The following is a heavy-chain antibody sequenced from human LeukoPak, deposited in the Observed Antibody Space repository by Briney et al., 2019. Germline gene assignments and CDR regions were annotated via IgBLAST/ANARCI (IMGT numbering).Heavy chain of an antibody. CDR3: ARDYCSSTSCLFDY. CDR1: GYTFTSYY. D-gene: IGHD2-2*01. V-gene: IGHV1-2*06. Sequence: ASVKVSCKASGYTFTSYYMHWVRQAPGQGLEWMGRINPNSGDTNYAQKFQGRVTMTRDTSISTAYMELSRLRSDNTAVYYCARDYCSSTSCLFDYWGQGTLVTVSS. CDR2: INPNSGDT. J-gene: IGHJ4*02.